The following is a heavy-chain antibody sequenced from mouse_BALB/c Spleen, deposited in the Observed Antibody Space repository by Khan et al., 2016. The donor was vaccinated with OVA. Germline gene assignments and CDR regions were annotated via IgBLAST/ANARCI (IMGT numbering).Heavy chain of an antibody. J-gene: IGHJ2*01. Sequence: EVQLQESGPGLVKPSQSLSLTCTVTGYSITSDYAWNWIRQFPGNKLEWMAYITYSGSNGYNPSLKGRISITRDTSKNQFFLQLNSVTTEDTATYYCARDYGSSYLFFDYWGQGTTLTVSS. CDR2: ITYSGSN. D-gene: IGHD1-1*01. V-gene: IGHV3-2*02. CDR3: ARDYGSSYLFFDY. CDR1: GYSITSDYA.